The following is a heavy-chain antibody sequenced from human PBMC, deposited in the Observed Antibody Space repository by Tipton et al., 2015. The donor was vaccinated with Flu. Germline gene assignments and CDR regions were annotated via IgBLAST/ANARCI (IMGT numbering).Heavy chain of an antibody. CDR1: GGSISSGGYY. CDR2: IYYSGST. Sequence: TLSLTCTVSGGSISSGGYYWSWIRQHPGKGLEWIGYIYYSGSTYYNPSLKSRVTISVDTSKNQFSLKLSSVTAADTAVYYCARGGSGYPPGGLDVWGQGTTLTVSS. CDR3: ARGGSGYPPGGLDV. J-gene: IGHJ6*02. D-gene: IGHD3-22*01. V-gene: IGHV4-31*03.